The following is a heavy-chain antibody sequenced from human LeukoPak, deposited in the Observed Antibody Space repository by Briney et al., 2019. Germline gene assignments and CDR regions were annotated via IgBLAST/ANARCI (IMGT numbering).Heavy chain of an antibody. V-gene: IGHV3-23*01. Sequence: GGSLRLSCAASGFTFSAYALSWVRQAPGKGLEWVSGVSGSAGSTYYADSVKGRFTISRDNSKNTLYLQMNSLRAEDTAVYYCARGITIFGVVNDAFDIWGQGTMVTVSS. CDR1: GFTFSAYA. D-gene: IGHD3-3*01. J-gene: IGHJ3*02. CDR2: VSGSAGST. CDR3: ARGITIFGVVNDAFDI.